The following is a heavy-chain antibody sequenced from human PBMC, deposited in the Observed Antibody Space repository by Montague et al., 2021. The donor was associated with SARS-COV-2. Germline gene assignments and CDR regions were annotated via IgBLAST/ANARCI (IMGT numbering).Heavy chain of an antibody. V-gene: IGHV4-34*01. D-gene: IGHD1-1*01. Sequence: SETLSLTCAVHGGSFSTYSWNWIRQPPGKGLEWIGEIHHGGSTNYNPSLKSRVTISADTSKNQFSLKLTSVAAADTAVYYCPSLGDGAVPSPLQGGGPYFCYCYLDVWGQGTPVTVSS. J-gene: IGHJ6*03. CDR2: IHHGGST. CDR3: PSLGDGAVPSPLQGGGPYFCYCYLDV. CDR1: GGSFSTYS.